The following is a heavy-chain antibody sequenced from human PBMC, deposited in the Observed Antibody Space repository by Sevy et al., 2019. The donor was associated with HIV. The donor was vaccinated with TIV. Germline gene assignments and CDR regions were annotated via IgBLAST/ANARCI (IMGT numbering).Heavy chain of an antibody. J-gene: IGHJ3*02. CDR3: ARDFLGYGYSGYGQGPYAFDI. CDR1: GFTFSSYA. CDR2: ISYDGSNK. Sequence: GGSLRRSCAASGFTFSSYAMHWVRQAPGKGLEWVAVISYDGSNKYYADSVKGRFTISRDNSKNTLYLQMNSLRAEDTAMNYCARDFLGYGYSGYGQGPYAFDIWSQGTMVTVSS. V-gene: IGHV3-30-3*01. D-gene: IGHD5-12*01.